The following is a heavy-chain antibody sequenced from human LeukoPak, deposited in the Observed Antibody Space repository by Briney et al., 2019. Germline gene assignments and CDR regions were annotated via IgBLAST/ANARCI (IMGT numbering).Heavy chain of an antibody. CDR1: GFTFSNHW. Sequence: HSGGSLRLSCAASGFTFSNHWMHWVRQTPGKGLVWVSRIRSDGGTIDYADSVRGRFTISRDNAKNTLSLQMNSLRAEDTAVYYCARETTASGNFFDSWGQGTLVTVSS. J-gene: IGHJ4*02. V-gene: IGHV3-74*01. CDR2: IRSDGGTI. D-gene: IGHD4-17*01. CDR3: ARETTASGNFFDS.